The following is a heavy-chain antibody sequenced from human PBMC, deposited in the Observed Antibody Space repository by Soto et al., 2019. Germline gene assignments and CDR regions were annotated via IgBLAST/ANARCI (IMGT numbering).Heavy chain of an antibody. CDR1: GGSISSGDYY. CDR3: ARETLFGTTRGERPNWFDP. D-gene: IGHD3-3*01. J-gene: IGHJ5*02. V-gene: IGHV4-30-4*01. Sequence: SETLSLTCTVSGGSISSGDYYWSSIRQPPGKGQEWIGYIYYSGSTYYNPSLKSRVTISVDTSKNQFSLKLSSVTAADTAVYYCARETLFGTTRGERPNWFDPWGQGTMVTVYS. CDR2: IYYSGST.